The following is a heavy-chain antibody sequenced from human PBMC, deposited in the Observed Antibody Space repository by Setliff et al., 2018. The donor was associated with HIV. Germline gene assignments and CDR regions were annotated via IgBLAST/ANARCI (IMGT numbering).Heavy chain of an antibody. D-gene: IGHD4-17*01. J-gene: IGHJ4*02. V-gene: IGHV4-31*11. Sequence: PSETLSLTCAVSGDSIRRGGFYWNWIRQHPGKGLEWIGDIYYSGRTHYNPSLKSRITILVDTSKNQFSLKLTSVTAADTAVYYCARHSAMTSVTFDYWGQGTLVTVSS. CDR2: IYYSGRT. CDR3: ARHSAMTSVTFDY. CDR1: GDSIRRGGFY.